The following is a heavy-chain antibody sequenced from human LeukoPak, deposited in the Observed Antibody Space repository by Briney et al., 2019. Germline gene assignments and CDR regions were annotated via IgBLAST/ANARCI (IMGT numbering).Heavy chain of an antibody. CDR2: ISWNSGSI. Sequence: TGRSLRLSCAASGFTFDDYAMHWVRHAPGKGLEWVSGISWNSGSIGYADSVKGRFTISRDNAKNPLYLQMNSLRAEDTALYYCAKDKKSYSSSWYAFDIWGQGTMVTVSS. D-gene: IGHD6-13*01. J-gene: IGHJ3*02. V-gene: IGHV3-9*01. CDR3: AKDKKSYSSSWYAFDI. CDR1: GFTFDDYA.